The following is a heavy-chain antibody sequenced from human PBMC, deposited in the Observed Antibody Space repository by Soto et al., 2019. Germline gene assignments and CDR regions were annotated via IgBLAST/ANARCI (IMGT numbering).Heavy chain of an antibody. Sequence: TLSLSCTFSGYSISGGGYYWSWIRQHPGKGLEWIGYIYYSGSTYYNPSLKSRVTISVDTSKNQFSLKLSSVTAADTAVYYCARDYGDPAYFDYWGQGTLVKSPQ. CDR1: GYSISGGGYY. V-gene: IGHV4-31*03. J-gene: IGHJ4*02. D-gene: IGHD4-17*01. CDR3: ARDYGDPAYFDY. CDR2: IYYSGST.